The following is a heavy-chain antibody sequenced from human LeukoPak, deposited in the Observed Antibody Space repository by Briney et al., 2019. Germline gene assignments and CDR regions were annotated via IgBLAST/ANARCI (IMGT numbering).Heavy chain of an antibody. V-gene: IGHV4-34*01. CDR2: INHSGST. CDR3: AAAAMSSRIDY. CDR1: GGSFSGYY. J-gene: IGHJ4*02. D-gene: IGHD2-2*01. Sequence: SETLSLTCAVYGGSFSGYYWSWIRQPPGKGLEWIGEINHSGSTNYNPSLKSRVTISVDTSKNQFSLKLSSATAADTAVYYCAAAAMSSRIDYWGQGTLVTVSS.